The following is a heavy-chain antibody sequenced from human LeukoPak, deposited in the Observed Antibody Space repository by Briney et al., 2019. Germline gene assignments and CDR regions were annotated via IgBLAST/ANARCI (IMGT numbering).Heavy chain of an antibody. CDR2: MNPNSGNT. CDR1: GYTFTSYD. Sequence: GASVKVSCKASGYTFTSYDINWVRQATGQGLEWMGWMNPNSGNTGYAQKFQGRVTITRNTSISPAYMELSSLRSEDTAVYYCARAFWSGSTPAFDIWGQGTMVTVSS. V-gene: IGHV1-8*03. J-gene: IGHJ3*02. CDR3: ARAFWSGSTPAFDI. D-gene: IGHD3-3*01.